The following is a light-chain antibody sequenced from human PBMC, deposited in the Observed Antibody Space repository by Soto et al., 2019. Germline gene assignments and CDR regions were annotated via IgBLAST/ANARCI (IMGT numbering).Light chain of an antibody. Sequence: DIVMTQSPDSLAVSLGERATINCKSSQSVLYSSNNKNYLAWYQQKPGQPPKLLIYWASTRESGVPDRFSGSGSGTDFTLTISSLQAEDVAVYYGQQYDSIPWTFGQGTKVDIK. V-gene: IGKV4-1*01. J-gene: IGKJ1*01. CDR3: QQYDSIPWT. CDR2: WAS. CDR1: QSVLYSSNNKNY.